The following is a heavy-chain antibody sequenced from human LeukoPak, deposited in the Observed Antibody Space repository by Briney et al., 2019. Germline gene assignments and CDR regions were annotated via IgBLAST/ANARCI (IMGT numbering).Heavy chain of an antibody. CDR1: AGSVSNGNYY. J-gene: IGHJ4*02. Sequence: SETLSLTCTVSAGSVSNGNYYWSWLRRPPGKALEWNGYIYYTGTTYYIPSLEGRVTISVDTSKNQFSVKLNSVTAADTAVYYCARSQNYYGSGDYWSQGTLVTVSS. D-gene: IGHD3-10*01. CDR2: IYYTGTT. CDR3: ARSQNYYGSGDY. V-gene: IGHV4-61*01.